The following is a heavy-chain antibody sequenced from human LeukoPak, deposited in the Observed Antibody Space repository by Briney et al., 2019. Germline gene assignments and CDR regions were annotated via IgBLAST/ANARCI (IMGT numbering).Heavy chain of an antibody. CDR3: ATSRPAVAGIGALDY. J-gene: IGHJ4*02. Sequence: GGSLRLSCAASGFTFSNYWMHWVRQAPGKGLVWVSRINSDGINTSYADSVKGRFTISRDNPKNTLYLQMNSLRAEDTAVYYCATSRPAVAGIGALDYWGQGTLVTVSS. CDR1: GFTFSNYW. CDR2: INSDGINT. D-gene: IGHD6-19*01. V-gene: IGHV3-74*01.